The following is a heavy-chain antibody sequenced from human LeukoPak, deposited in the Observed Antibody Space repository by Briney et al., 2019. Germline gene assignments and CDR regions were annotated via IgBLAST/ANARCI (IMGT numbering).Heavy chain of an antibody. J-gene: IGHJ4*02. D-gene: IGHD5-12*01. V-gene: IGHV1-69*05. Sequence: SVKVSCKASGGTFSSYAISWVRQAPGQGLEWMGGIIPIFGTANYPQKFQGRVTITTDESTSTAYMELSSLRSEDTAVYYCARDSLHRVATISPHFDYWGQGTLVTVSS. CDR3: ARDSLHRVATISPHFDY. CDR1: GGTFSSYA. CDR2: IIPIFGTA.